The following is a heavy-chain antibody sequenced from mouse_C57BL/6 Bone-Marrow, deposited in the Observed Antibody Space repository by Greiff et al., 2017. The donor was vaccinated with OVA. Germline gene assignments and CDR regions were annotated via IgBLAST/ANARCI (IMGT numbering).Heavy chain of an antibody. V-gene: IGHV5-6*01. D-gene: IGHD1-1*01. J-gene: IGHJ3*01. CDR1: GFTFSSYG. CDR3: ARHDGSSSFAY. Sequence: EVHLVESGGDLVKPGGSLKLSCAASGFTFSSYGMSWVRQTPDKRLEWVATISSGGRYTYYPDSVKGRFTISRDNAKNTLYLQMSSLKSEDTAMYYCARHDGSSSFAYWGQGTLVTVSA. CDR2: ISSGGRYT.